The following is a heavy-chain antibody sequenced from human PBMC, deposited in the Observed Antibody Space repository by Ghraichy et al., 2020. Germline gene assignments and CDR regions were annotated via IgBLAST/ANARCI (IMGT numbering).Heavy chain of an antibody. CDR2: VYRSGST. D-gene: IGHD5-24*01. J-gene: IGHJ5*02. CDR3: ARSFSSGYNSNWFDP. CDR1: DGPINSYF. V-gene: IGHV4-59*01. Sequence: SQTLSLTCTVSDGPINSYFWSWIRQPPGKGLEWIGYVYRSGSTNYNPSLKSRVTISVDTSKRQFSLRLSSVTAADTAVYYCARSFSSGYNSNWFDPWGQGTLVTVSS.